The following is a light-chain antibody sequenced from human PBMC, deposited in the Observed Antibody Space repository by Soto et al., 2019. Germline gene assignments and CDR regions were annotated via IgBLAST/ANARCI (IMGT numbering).Light chain of an antibody. V-gene: IGLV1-47*01. CDR1: TSNIGTNY. CDR2: RNI. J-gene: IGLJ2*01. Sequence: QSGLTQPPSTSGTPGQTVTISCSGSTSNIGTNYVFWYQQFPGVAPKLVIYRNIHRPSGIPDRFSGSKSGTSATLVISGLRSEDEADYYCVVWDYSLSSVIFGGGTKLTVL. CDR3: VVWDYSLSSVI.